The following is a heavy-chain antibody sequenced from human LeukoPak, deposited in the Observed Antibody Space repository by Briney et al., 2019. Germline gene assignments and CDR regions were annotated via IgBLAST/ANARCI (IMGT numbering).Heavy chain of an antibody. D-gene: IGHD2-8*01. V-gene: IGHV3-30-3*01. CDR1: GFTFSSYA. CDR2: ISYDGSNK. J-gene: IGHJ6*02. CDR3: ARDSWDCTNGVCHAAGLDV. Sequence: GGSLRLSCAASGFTFSSYAMHWVRQAPGKGLEWVAVISYDGSNKYYADSVKGRFTISRDNSKNTLYLQMNSLRAEDTAVYYCARDSWDCTNGVCHAAGLDVWGQGTTVTVSS.